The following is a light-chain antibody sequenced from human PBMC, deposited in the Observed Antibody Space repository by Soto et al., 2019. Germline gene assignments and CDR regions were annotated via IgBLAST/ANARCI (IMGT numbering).Light chain of an antibody. CDR1: ESIARH. CDR2: AAS. V-gene: IGKV1-39*01. J-gene: IGKJ5*01. Sequence: DIPMTQSPSSLSASVGDRVTITCRASESIARHLNWYQQRPGKAPKLLIYAASTLQDGVPSRFRGGGSGTYFTLTISNLHPEDFATYYCQQTYSTLSITFGQGTRLEIK. CDR3: QQTYSTLSIT.